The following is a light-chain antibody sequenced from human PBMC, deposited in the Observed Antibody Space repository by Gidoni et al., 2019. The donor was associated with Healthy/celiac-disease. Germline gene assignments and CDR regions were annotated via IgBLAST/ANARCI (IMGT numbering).Light chain of an antibody. CDR3: RQYYSTPRT. CDR1: QSVLYSSNNKNY. Sequence: DIVMTQSPDSLAVSLGERATINCKSSQSVLYSSNNKNYLAWYQQKPGQPPKLLIYWASTRESGVPDRFSGSGSGTEFTLTISSLQAEDVAVYYCRQYYSTPRTFGQGTKVEIK. V-gene: IGKV4-1*01. CDR2: WAS. J-gene: IGKJ1*01.